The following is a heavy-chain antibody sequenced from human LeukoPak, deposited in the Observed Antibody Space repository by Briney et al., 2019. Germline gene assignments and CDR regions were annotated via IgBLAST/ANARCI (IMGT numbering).Heavy chain of an antibody. D-gene: IGHD2-15*01. V-gene: IGHV4-59*01. Sequence: SETLSLTCTVSGGSISSYYWSWIRQPPGKGLEWIGYMYYSGSTNYNPSTNYNPSLKSRVTISVDTSKNQFSLKLSSVTAADTAVYYCARAGCSGGSCYESRGAFDVWGQGTMVTVSS. CDR3: ARAGCSGGSCYESRGAFDV. J-gene: IGHJ3*01. CDR1: GGSISSYY. CDR2: MYYSGST.